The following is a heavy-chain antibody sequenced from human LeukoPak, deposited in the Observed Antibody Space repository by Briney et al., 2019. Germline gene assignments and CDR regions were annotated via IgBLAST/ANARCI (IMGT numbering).Heavy chain of an antibody. CDR2: IYYSGST. Sequence: SETLSLTCAVSGGSISSGDYYWSWIRQPPGEGLEWIGYIYYSGSTYYNPSLKSRVTISVDTSKNQFSLKLSSVTAADTAVYYCASYHSNPNDAFDIWGQGTMVTVSS. V-gene: IGHV4-30-4*08. CDR3: ASYHSNPNDAFDI. CDR1: GGSISSGDYY. D-gene: IGHD4-11*01. J-gene: IGHJ3*02.